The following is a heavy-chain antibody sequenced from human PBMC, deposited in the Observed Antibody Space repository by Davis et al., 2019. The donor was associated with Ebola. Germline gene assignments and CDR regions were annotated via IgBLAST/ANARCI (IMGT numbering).Heavy chain of an antibody. CDR1: GYTFTGYY. CDR3: ARATRWLQLGDFDH. Sequence: AASVKVSCKASGYTFTGYYMHWVRQAPGQGLEWMGWINPNSGGTNYAQKFQGRVTMTRDTSISTAYMELSRLRSDDTAVYYCARATRWLQLGDFDHWGQGTLVTVSS. V-gene: IGHV1-2*02. D-gene: IGHD5-24*01. CDR2: INPNSGGT. J-gene: IGHJ4*02.